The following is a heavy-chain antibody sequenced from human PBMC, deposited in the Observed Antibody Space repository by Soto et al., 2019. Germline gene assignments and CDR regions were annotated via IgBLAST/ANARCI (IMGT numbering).Heavy chain of an antibody. CDR3: ARGLAPEYSSSPGDY. CDR1: GYTFTGYY. CDR2: INPNSGGT. D-gene: IGHD6-6*01. J-gene: IGHJ4*02. V-gene: IGHV1-2*02. Sequence: QVQLVQSGAEVKKPGASVKVSCKASGYTFTGYYMHWVRQAPGQGLEWMGWINPNSGGTNDAQKFQGRVTMTRDTSISTAYMELSRLRSDDTAVYYCARGLAPEYSSSPGDYWGQGTLVTVSS.